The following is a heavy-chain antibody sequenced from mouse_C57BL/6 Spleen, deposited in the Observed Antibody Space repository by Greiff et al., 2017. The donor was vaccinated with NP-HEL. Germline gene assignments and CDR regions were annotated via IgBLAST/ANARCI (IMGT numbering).Heavy chain of an antibody. V-gene: IGHV5-17*01. CDR1: GFTFSDYG. CDR2: ISSGSSTI. CDR3: ARRGRLDGMDY. D-gene: IGHD3-2*01. Sequence: DVMLVESGGGLVKPGGSLKLSCAASGFTFSDYGMHWVRQAPEKGLEWVAYISSGSSTIYYADTVKGRFTISRDNAKNNLFLQMTSLRSEDTARYYCARRGRLDGMDYWGQGTSVTVSS. J-gene: IGHJ4*01.